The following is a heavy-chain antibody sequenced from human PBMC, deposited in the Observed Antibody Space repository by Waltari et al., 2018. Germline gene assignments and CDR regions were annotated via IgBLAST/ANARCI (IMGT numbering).Heavy chain of an antibody. CDR1: GFGFWDSW. V-gene: IGHV3-74*01. D-gene: IGHD3-3*01. CDR3: VKEGVAPGGSDFFDH. CDR2: INTNGGTT. J-gene: IGHJ4*02. Sequence: EMQRVESGGGLVQAGGYLRLSCGASGFGFWDSWMDWVRQAPGGGLVWVALINTNGGTTNYADSVTGRFTISRDNPKNMLYLQMDSLGAQDTAVYYCVKEGVAPGGSDFFDHWGQGTLVTVSP.